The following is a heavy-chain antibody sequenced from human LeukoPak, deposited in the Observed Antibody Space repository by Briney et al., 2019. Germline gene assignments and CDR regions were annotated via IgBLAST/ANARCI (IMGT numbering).Heavy chain of an antibody. V-gene: IGHV3-53*01. CDR3: AREKCSGGSCFDY. D-gene: IGHD2-15*01. CDR1: GFTVSSNY. J-gene: IGHJ4*02. Sequence: GGSLRLSCAAPGFTVSSNYMSWVRQAPGKGLEWVSVIYSGGSTYYADSVKGRFTISRDNSKNTLYLQMNSLRAEDTAVYYCAREKCSGGSCFDYWGQGTLVTVSS. CDR2: IYSGGST.